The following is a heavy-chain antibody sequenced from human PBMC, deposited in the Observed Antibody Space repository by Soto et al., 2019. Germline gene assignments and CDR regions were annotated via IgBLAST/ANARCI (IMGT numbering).Heavy chain of an antibody. D-gene: IGHD3-22*01. CDR2: ISWDGGST. CDR1: GFTFDDYT. CDR3: ARTANYYDSSGYPLPNYYFDY. J-gene: IGHJ4*02. V-gene: IGHV3-43*01. Sequence: GGSLRLSCAASGFTFDDYTMHWVRQAPGKGLEWVSLISWDGGSTYYADSVKGRFTISRDNSKNSLYLQMNSLRTEDTALYYCARTANYYDSSGYPLPNYYFDYWGQGTLVTVSS.